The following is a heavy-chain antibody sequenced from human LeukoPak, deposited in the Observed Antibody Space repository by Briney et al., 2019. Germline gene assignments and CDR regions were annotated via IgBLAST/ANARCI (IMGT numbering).Heavy chain of an antibody. Sequence: PGGSLRLSCAASGFTFYDYAMHWVRQAPGKGLEWVSGISWNSGSIGYADSVKGRFTISRDNAKNSLYLQMNSLRAEDTALYYCAKDLYSSTQYYFDYWGQGTLVTVSS. CDR1: GFTFYDYA. V-gene: IGHV3-9*01. D-gene: IGHD6-13*01. CDR2: ISWNSGSI. CDR3: AKDLYSSTQYYFDY. J-gene: IGHJ4*02.